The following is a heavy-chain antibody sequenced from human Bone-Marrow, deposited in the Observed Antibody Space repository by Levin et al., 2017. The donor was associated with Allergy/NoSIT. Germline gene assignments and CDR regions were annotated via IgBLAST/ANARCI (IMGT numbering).Heavy chain of an antibody. V-gene: IGHV4-59*01. CDR2: IYYSGST. CDR1: GASISGYY. CDR3: ARGGSSSSVED. Sequence: SETLSLTCTVSGASISGYYCSWIRQPPGKGLERIGYIYYSGSTNYSPSLKSRVTISVDTSKNQFSLKLSSVTAADTAVYYCARGGSSSSVEDWGQGTLVTVSS. D-gene: IGHD6-6*01. J-gene: IGHJ4*02.